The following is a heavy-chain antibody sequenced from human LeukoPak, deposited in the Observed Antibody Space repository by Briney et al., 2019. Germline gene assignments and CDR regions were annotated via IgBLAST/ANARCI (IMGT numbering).Heavy chain of an antibody. J-gene: IGHJ1*01. CDR3: ARKYSSGWKLSVFQH. Sequence: ASVKVSCKASGYTFNSYDINWVRQATGQGIEWVGWMNPGSGNTGYAQNFQGRVTMTRDTSISTAYMELSTLRSEDTAIYYCARKYSSGWKLSVFQHWGQGTLVTVSS. D-gene: IGHD6-19*01. V-gene: IGHV1-8*01. CDR2: MNPGSGNT. CDR1: GYTFNSYD.